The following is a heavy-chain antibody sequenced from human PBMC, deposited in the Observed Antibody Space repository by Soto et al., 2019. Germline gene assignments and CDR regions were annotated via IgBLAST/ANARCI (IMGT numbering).Heavy chain of an antibody. CDR3: ANHGSGSYLVVV. Sequence: PGESLKISCKGSGYSFTSYWISWVRQMPGKGLEWMGRIDPSDSYTNYSPSFQGHVTISADKSISTAYLQWSSLKASDTAMYYCANHGSGSYLVVVWGQGTMVTV. CDR1: GYSFTSYW. D-gene: IGHD3-10*01. J-gene: IGHJ3*01. V-gene: IGHV5-10-1*01. CDR2: IDPSDSYT.